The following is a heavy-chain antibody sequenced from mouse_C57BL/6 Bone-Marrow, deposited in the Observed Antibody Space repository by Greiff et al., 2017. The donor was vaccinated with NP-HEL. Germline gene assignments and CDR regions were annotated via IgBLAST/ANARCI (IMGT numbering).Heavy chain of an antibody. CDR1: GYTFTDYY. CDR2: IYPGSGNT. CDR3: ARDYYYSNPSYAMDY. V-gene: IGHV1-76*01. J-gene: IGHJ4*01. Sequence: VQLVESGAELVRPGASVKLSCKASGYTFTDYYINWVKQRPGQGLEWIARIYPGSGNTYYNEKFKGKATLTAEKSSSTAYMQLSSLTSEDSAVYFCARDYYYSNPSYAMDYWGQGTSVTVSS. D-gene: IGHD2-5*01.